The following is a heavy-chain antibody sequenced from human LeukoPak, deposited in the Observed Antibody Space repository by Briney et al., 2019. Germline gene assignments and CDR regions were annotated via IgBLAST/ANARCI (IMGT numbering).Heavy chain of an antibody. J-gene: IGHJ4*02. D-gene: IGHD5-18*01. V-gene: IGHV4-34*01. CDR2: INHSGST. Sequence: SETLSLTCTVSGGSFSGYYWSWIRQPPGKGLEWIGEINHSGSTNYNPSLKSRVTISVDTSKNQFSLKLSSVTAADTAVYYCARELRGYSYGYFDYWGQGTLVTVSS. CDR3: ARELRGYSYGYFDY. CDR1: GGSFSGYY.